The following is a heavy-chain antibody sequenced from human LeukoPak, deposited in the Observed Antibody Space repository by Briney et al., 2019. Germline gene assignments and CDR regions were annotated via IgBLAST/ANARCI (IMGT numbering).Heavy chain of an antibody. J-gene: IGHJ6*03. V-gene: IGHV4-61*02. D-gene: IGHD7-27*01. CDR2: IYPRGTT. Sequence: SQTLSLTCPVSGGSISSVSYYWNWLRQPAGKGLEWSGRIYPRGTTNYNPSRKSRVTMLVDTSQNQFSLKRTAVTAADTAVYYCARNNNLGDAGYYYNMDVWGKGTTVTVSS. CDR1: GGSISSVSYY. CDR3: ARNNNLGDAGYYYNMDV.